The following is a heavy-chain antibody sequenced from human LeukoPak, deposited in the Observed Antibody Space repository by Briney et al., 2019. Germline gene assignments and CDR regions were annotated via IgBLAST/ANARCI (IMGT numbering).Heavy chain of an antibody. V-gene: IGHV3-48*03. CDR1: GFTFSSYE. D-gene: IGHD3-22*01. Sequence: GGSLRLSCAASGFTFSSYEMNWVRQAPGKGLEWISYISSSGSTIYYADSVKGRFTISRDNAKNSLHLQMNSLRAEDTAVYYCAREGSDFRDSSGYYHQYNWYDPWGQGTLVTVSS. CDR2: ISSSGSTI. CDR3: AREGSDFRDSSGYYHQYNWYDP. J-gene: IGHJ5*02.